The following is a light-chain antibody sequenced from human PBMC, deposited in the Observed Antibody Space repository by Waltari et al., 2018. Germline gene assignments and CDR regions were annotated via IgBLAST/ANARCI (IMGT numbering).Light chain of an antibody. CDR3: SSYAGSNDLV. CDR1: SSDVGGYDS. V-gene: IGLV2-8*01. Sequence: QSALTQPPSASGSPGPSVPISCTGTSSDVGGYDSVSWYQQHPGKAPKLMIYEVSKRPSGVPDRFSGSKSGNMASLTVSGLQPEDEADYYCSSYAGSNDLVFGGGTKLTVL. CDR2: EVS. J-gene: IGLJ3*02.